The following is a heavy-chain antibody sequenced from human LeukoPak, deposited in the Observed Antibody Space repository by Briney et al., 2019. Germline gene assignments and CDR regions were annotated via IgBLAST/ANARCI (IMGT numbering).Heavy chain of an antibody. CDR2: IYYSGST. V-gene: IGHV4-61*01. J-gene: IGHJ4*02. D-gene: IGHD3-16*01. CDR3: ASRTPRKGGTYYFDY. CDR1: GVSISSSNSY. Sequence: SETLSLTCTVSGVSISSSNSYWSWIRQPPGKGLEWIGYIYYSGSTNYNPSLKSRVTISVDTSKNQFSLKLSSVTAADTAVYYCASRTPRKGGTYYFDYWGQGTLVTVSS.